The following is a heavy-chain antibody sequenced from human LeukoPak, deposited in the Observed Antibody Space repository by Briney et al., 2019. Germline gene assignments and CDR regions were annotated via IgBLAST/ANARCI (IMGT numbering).Heavy chain of an antibody. D-gene: IGHD6-19*01. Sequence: PGGSLRLSCAASGFTFSDYYMSWTRQAPGKGLEWVSYISSSSSYTNYADSVKGRFTISRDNAKDSLYLQMNSLRAEDTAVYYCARASGGSSGWYGWGQGTLVTVSS. CDR3: ARASGGSSGWYG. V-gene: IGHV3-11*06. CDR2: ISSSSSYT. CDR1: GFTFSDYY. J-gene: IGHJ4*02.